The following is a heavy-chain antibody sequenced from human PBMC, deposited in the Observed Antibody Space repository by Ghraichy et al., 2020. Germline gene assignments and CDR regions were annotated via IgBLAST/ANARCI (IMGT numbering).Heavy chain of an antibody. J-gene: IGHJ6*02. D-gene: IGHD4-17*01. CDR2: IYYSGST. CDR3: ARDYGDPLYYYYGMDV. CDR1: GGSISSSSYY. V-gene: IGHV4-39*02. Sequence: SETLSLTCTVSGGSISSSSYYWGWIRQPPGKGLEWIGSIYYSGSTYYNPSLKSRVTISVDTSKNQFSLKLSSVTAADTAVYYCARDYGDPLYYYYGMDVWGQGTTVTVSS.